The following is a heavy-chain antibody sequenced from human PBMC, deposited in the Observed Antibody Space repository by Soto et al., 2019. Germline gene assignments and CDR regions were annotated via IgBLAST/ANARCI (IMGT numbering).Heavy chain of an antibody. V-gene: IGHV5-51*01. Sequence: XESLKISCKGSGYSFTSYWIGWVRQMPGKGLEWMGIIYPGDSDTRYSPSFQGQVTISADKSISTAYLQWSSLKASDTAMYYCARRPHFDYGGNSGMGMEAFDIWGQGTMVTVSS. CDR1: GYSFTSYW. CDR3: ARRPHFDYGGNSGMGMEAFDI. CDR2: IYPGDSDT. J-gene: IGHJ3*02. D-gene: IGHD4-17*01.